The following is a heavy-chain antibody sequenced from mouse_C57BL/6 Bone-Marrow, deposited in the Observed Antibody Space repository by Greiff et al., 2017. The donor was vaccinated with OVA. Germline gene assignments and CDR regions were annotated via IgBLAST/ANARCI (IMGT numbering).Heavy chain of an antibody. CDR2: IDPSDSYT. J-gene: IGHJ4*01. Sequence: QVQLQHPGAELVKPGASVKLSCKASGYTFTSYWMQWVKQRPGQGLEWIGEIDPSDSYTNYNQKFKGKATLTVDTSSSTAYMQLSSLTSEDSAVYYCARKGDYWGQGTSVTVSS. V-gene: IGHV1-50*01. CDR3: ARKGDY. CDR1: GYTFTSYW.